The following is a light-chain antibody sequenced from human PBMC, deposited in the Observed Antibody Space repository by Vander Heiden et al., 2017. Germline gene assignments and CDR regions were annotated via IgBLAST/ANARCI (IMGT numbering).Light chain of an antibody. CDR2: GAS. J-gene: IGKJ1*01. CDR3: QQDDSSPWT. CDR1: QSVSSSY. Sequence: ELVLTQSPGPLSLSPGERAPLPCRASQSVSSSYLAWYQQKPGQAPKLLIYGASSRATGIPDRFSGSGSGTDFTLTISRLEPEDFAVYYCQQDDSSPWTFGQGTKVXIK. V-gene: IGKV3-20*01.